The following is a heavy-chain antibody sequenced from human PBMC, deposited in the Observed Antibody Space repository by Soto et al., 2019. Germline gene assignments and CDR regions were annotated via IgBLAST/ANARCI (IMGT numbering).Heavy chain of an antibody. CDR1: VLTSRETA. J-gene: IGHJ4*02. Sequence: SCASTVLTSRETAIKLVRHAPGKGLEWVASIRDTGASSGYGECVRGRLNISRDKSKNTLYMQMNGLRGEDTAVYYCAKGRVSGRAWYLDNWGQGTLVTV. CDR2: IRDTGASS. V-gene: IGHV3-23*01. D-gene: IGHD6-19*01. CDR3: AKGRVSGRAWYLDN.